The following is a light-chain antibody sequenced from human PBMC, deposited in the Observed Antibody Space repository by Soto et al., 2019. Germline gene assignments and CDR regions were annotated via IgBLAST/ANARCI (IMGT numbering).Light chain of an antibody. CDR2: DAS. Sequence: ILMTQSPSSLSASVGDRVTITCRSSQSISTFLNWYQQKPGKAPKLLIYDASSLESGVPSRFSGSGSETDFTLTISSLHPDDFATYYCQQSYSHSWTFGQGTKVDI. J-gene: IGKJ1*01. CDR1: QSISTF. V-gene: IGKV1-39*01. CDR3: QQSYSHSWT.